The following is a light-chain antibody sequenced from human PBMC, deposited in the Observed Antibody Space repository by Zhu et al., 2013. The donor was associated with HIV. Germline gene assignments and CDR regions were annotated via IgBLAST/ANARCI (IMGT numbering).Light chain of an antibody. V-gene: IGKV1-5*03. CDR2: EAS. CDR1: QSVRSW. Sequence: DTQMTQSPSTLSASVGDRVTIVCRASQSVRSWLAWYQQKPGKAPKLLIYEASTLESGVPPRFIGSGSGTQFTLTIDDLQPDDFATYYCQQYNRYSTFGQGTKVEI. J-gene: IGKJ1*01. CDR3: QQYNRYST.